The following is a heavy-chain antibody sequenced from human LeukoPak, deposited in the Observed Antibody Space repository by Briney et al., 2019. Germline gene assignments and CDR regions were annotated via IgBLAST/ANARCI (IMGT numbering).Heavy chain of an antibody. Sequence: GESLKISCKGSGYSFTSYWIGWVRQMPGRGLEWMGIIYPGDSDTRYSPSFQGQVTISADKSISTAYLQWSSLKASDTAMYYCARLVGYCSGGSCYHFDYWGQGTLVTVSS. V-gene: IGHV5-51*01. J-gene: IGHJ4*02. CDR1: GYSFTSYW. D-gene: IGHD2-15*01. CDR2: IYPGDSDT. CDR3: ARLVGYCSGGSCYHFDY.